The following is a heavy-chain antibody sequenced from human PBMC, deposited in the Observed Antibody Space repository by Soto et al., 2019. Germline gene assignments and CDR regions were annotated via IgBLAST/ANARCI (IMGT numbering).Heavy chain of an antibody. CDR2: VSFDGSNK. CDR3: ARDYSTTAPFDY. D-gene: IGHD2-21*01. CDR1: GLTFSTYT. J-gene: IGHJ4*02. Sequence: GGSLRLSCAASGLTFSTYTLHWVRQAPGKGLEWVAVVSFDGSNKYYADSLEGRFTISRDNSKNTLYLEMNSLGAEGTAVYYCARDYSTTAPFDYWGQGTLVTVS. V-gene: IGHV3-30-3*01.